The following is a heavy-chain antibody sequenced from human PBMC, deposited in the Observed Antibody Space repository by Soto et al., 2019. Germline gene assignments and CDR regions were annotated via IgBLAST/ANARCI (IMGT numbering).Heavy chain of an antibody. D-gene: IGHD3-3*01. J-gene: IGHJ6*03. CDR1: GYTFTSYY. Sequence: QVQLVQSGAEVKKPGASVKVSCKASGYTFTSYYMHWVRQAPGQGLEWMGIINPSGGSTSYAQKFQGRVTMTRDTSTSTVYMELSSLRSEDTAVYYCARDLIHYDFWSGYSLGHRTIHYYYYMDVWGKGTTVTVSS. CDR2: INPSGGST. V-gene: IGHV1-46*03. CDR3: ARDLIHYDFWSGYSLGHRTIHYYYYMDV.